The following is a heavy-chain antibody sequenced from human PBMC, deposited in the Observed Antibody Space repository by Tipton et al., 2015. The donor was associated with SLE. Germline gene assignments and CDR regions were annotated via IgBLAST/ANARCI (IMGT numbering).Heavy chain of an antibody. CDR2: IYHSGST. V-gene: IGHV4-38-2*02. CDR1: GYSISSGFY. Sequence: TLSLTCSVSGYSISSGFYWGWLRQSPGKGLEWIGCIYHSGSTQYNPSLKSRVTISVDTSGNQVSLRLRSVTAADTAVYYCARDLFVEFYRSWSDYAYYFDYWGQGVLVTVSS. J-gene: IGHJ4*02. D-gene: IGHD3-3*01. CDR3: ARDLFVEFYRSWSDYAYYFDY.